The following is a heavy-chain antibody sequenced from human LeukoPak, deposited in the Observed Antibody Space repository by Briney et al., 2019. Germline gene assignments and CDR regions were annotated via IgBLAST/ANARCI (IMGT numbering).Heavy chain of an antibody. CDR2: IYTSGST. J-gene: IGHJ6*03. V-gene: IGHV4-4*07. CDR3: ARDVGYCSSTSCYYYYYYMDV. D-gene: IGHD2-2*01. CDR1: GGSISSYY. Sequence: SETLSLTCTVSGGSISSYYWSWIRQPAGKGLECIGRIYTSGSTNYNPSLKSRVTMSVDTSKNQFSLKLSSVTAADTAVYYCARDVGYCSSTSCYYYYYYMDVWGKGTTVTVSS.